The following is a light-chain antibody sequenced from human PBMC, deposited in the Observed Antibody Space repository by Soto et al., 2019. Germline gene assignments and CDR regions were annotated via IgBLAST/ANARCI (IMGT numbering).Light chain of an antibody. Sequence: QSVLTKPASVSGSPGQSITISCTGTSSDVGGYNYVSWYQQHPGKAPKLMIYEVSNRPSGVSNRFSGSKSGNTASLTISGLQAEDEADYYCSSYTSISTVFGTGTKVTVL. J-gene: IGLJ1*01. CDR2: EVS. CDR1: SSDVGGYNY. V-gene: IGLV2-14*01. CDR3: SSYTSISTV.